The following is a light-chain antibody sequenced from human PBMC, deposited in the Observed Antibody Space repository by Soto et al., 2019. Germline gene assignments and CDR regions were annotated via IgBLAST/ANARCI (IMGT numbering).Light chain of an antibody. Sequence: VVAHSXGTLSFCILEXXXXXXXVSQSISSNLAWSQQKXGQAPRLLIYGASXRANGVPPRFSGGGSGTDFTLTISGLQSEDFAVYYCQQYNNWPQTFGQGTKVDIK. CDR1: QSISSN. J-gene: IGKJ1*01. V-gene: IGKV3-15*01. CDR3: QQYNNWPQT. CDR2: GAS.